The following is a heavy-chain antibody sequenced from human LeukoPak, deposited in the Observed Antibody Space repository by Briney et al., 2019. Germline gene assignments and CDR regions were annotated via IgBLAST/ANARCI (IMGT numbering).Heavy chain of an antibody. D-gene: IGHD3-16*02. Sequence: ASVKVSCKASGYTFTSYAMNWVRQAPGQGLEWMGWISTNTGNPTYAQGFTGRFVFSLDTSVSTAYLQISSLKAEDTAVYYCAILVGDYVWGSYRDDAFDIWGQGTMVTVSS. J-gene: IGHJ3*02. CDR2: ISTNTGNP. CDR3: AILVGDYVWGSYRDDAFDI. V-gene: IGHV7-4-1*02. CDR1: GYTFTSYA.